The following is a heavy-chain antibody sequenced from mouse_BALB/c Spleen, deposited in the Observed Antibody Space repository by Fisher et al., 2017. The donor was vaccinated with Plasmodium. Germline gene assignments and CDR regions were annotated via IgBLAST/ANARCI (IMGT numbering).Heavy chain of an antibody. Sequence: RFTISRDDAKNTLYLQMISLRSEDTAMYYCATHPIYDGYPLYAMDYWGQGTSVTVSS. CDR3: ATHPIYDGYPLYAMDY. J-gene: IGHJ4*01. V-gene: IGHV5-9-3*01. D-gene: IGHD2-3*01.